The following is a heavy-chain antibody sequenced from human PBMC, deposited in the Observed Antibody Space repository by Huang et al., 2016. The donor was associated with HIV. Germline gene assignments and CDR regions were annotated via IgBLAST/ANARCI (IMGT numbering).Heavy chain of an antibody. CDR3: ARDRRATTVPYYYYYYMDV. Sequence: QVQVEQSGAEVKKPGASVRVSCKDSGYTFRRYAMHWVRQAPVQRLEWMGLINADNCYTKSSQKFQGRVTITMDSSATTVYMELNGLKSEDTAIYYCARDRRATTVPYYYYYYMDVWGKGTTVTVSS. CDR2: INADNCYT. CDR1: GYTFRRYA. D-gene: IGHD4-17*01. V-gene: IGHV1-3*01. J-gene: IGHJ6*03.